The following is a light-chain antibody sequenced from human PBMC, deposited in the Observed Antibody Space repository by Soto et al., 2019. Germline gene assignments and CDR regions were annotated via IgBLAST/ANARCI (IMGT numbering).Light chain of an antibody. Sequence: QAVLTQPASVSGSPGQSITMSCTGTSSDVGSNNFVSWYQQHPGKAPKLMIYEGTKRPSGVANRFSGSKSGNAASLTISGLQAEDEAEYFCCSYAGGRYVFGTGTKLTVL. CDR3: CSYAGGRYV. CDR1: SSDVGSNNF. V-gene: IGLV2-23*01. CDR2: EGT. J-gene: IGLJ1*01.